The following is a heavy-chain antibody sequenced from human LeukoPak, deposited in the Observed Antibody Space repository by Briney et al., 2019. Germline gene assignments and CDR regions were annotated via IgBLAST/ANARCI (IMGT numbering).Heavy chain of an antibody. J-gene: IGHJ3*02. D-gene: IGHD6-13*01. V-gene: IGHV4-4*02. CDR1: GGSISSSNW. CDR3: AREPSSRIAAAGTRGAFDI. CDR2: IYHSGST. Sequence: SETLSLTCAVSGGSISSSNWWSWVRQPPGQGLEWIGEIYHSGSTNYNPSLKSRVTISVDKSKNQFSLKLSSVTAADTAVYYCAREPSSRIAAAGTRGAFDIWGQGTMVTVSS.